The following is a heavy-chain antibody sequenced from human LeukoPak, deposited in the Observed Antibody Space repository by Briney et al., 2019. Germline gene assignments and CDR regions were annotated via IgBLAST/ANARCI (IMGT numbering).Heavy chain of an antibody. D-gene: IGHD6-19*01. CDR2: ISAYNGNT. CDR3: ARAPRYSSGWYGEKNDY. J-gene: IGHJ4*02. V-gene: IGHV1-18*01. CDR1: GYTFTSYG. Sequence: ASVKVSCKASGYTFTSYGISWVRQAPGQGLEWMGWISAYNGNTNYAQKLQGRVTMTTDTSTSTAYMELRSLRSDDTAVYYCARAPRYSSGWYGEKNDYWGQGTLVTVSS.